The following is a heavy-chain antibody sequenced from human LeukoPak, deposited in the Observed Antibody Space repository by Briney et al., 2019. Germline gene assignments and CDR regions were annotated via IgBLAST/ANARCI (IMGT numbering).Heavy chain of an antibody. CDR2: IYPGDSDT. V-gene: IGHV5-51*01. J-gene: IGHJ3*02. CDR1: GYSFTSYW. D-gene: IGHD3-22*01. CDR3: ARLTRHGYYYDSSGYLDAFDI. Sequence: GESLKISCKGSGYSFTSYWIGWVRQMPGKGLEWMGIIYPGDSDTRYSPSFQGQVTISADKSISTAYLQWSSLKASDTAMYYCARLTRHGYYYDSSGYLDAFDIWGQGTMVAVSS.